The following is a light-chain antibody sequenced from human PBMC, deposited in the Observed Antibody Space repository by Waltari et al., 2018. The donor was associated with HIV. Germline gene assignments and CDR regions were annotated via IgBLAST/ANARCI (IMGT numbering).Light chain of an antibody. V-gene: IGLV3-21*02. Sequence: SYVVTQPPSVSVAPGQTARISCGGDSIGTQSVHWYQHKSGLAPFLVFYDDTDRPSAIPARFSASNSCNTATLTICRVEAEDEGDYYCQVWDASTTHPLVFGSGTKVTAL. CDR1: SIGTQS. CDR3: QVWDASTTHPLV. CDR2: DDT. J-gene: IGLJ1*01.